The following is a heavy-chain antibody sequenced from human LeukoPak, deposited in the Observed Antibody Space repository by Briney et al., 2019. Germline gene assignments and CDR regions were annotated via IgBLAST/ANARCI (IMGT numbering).Heavy chain of an antibody. Sequence: GGSLRLSWAAAGFTFSSYWMSWVRQAPGKWLEWVANIKQDGSEKYYVESVKGRFTISRDNAKNSLYLQMNSLRAEDTAVYYCARALSWVGSFPPPGYWGQGTLVTVSS. CDR2: IKQDGSEK. V-gene: IGHV3-7*01. J-gene: IGHJ4*02. CDR1: GFTFSSYW. D-gene: IGHD2-15*01. CDR3: ARALSWVGSFPPPGY.